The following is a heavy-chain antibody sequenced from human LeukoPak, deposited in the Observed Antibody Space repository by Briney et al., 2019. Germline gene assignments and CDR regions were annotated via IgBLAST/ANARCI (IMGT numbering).Heavy chain of an antibody. CDR2: ISYDGGNI. V-gene: IGHV3-30*18. CDR1: GFIFSSCG. D-gene: IGHD2-15*01. J-gene: IGHJ3*02. Sequence: GGSLRLSCAASGFIFSSCGMHRVRQAPGKGLEWVAVISYDGGNISYTDSVKGRFTISRDNSKNTLYLQMNSLRAEDTAVYYCAKRGYCRGGTCFSHDAFDIWGQGTMVTVSS. CDR3: AKRGYCRGGTCFSHDAFDI.